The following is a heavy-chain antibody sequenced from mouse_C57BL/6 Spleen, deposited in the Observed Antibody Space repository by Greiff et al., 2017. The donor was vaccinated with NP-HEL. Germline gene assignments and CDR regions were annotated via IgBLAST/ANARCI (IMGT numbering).Heavy chain of an antibody. CDR1: GYAFSSYW. CDR3: ARREGFWCAY. CDR2: IYPGDGDT. V-gene: IGHV1-80*01. Sequence: LEESGASVKISCKASGYAFSSYWMNWVKQRPGKGLEWIGQIYPGDGDTNYNGKFKGKATLTADKSSSTAYMQLSSLTSEDSAVYFCARREGFWCAYWGQGTLVTVSA. J-gene: IGHJ3*01.